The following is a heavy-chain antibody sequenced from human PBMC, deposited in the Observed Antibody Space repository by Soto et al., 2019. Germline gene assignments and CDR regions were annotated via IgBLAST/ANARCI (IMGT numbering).Heavy chain of an antibody. J-gene: IGHJ1*01. CDR3: VKDESINWYSGHFRH. CDR2: INWNSGSI. V-gene: IGHV3-9*01. CDR1: GFTFYDYA. Sequence: SLRLSCAASGFTFYDYAMHWVRQVPGKGLEWVSGINWNSGSIGYGDSVKGRFAISRDNAKNSLHLQMNSLSAEDTAFYYCVKDESINWYSGHFRHWGQGTLVTV. D-gene: IGHD6-13*01.